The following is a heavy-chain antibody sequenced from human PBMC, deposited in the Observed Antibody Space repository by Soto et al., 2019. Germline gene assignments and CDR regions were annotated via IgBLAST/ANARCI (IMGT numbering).Heavy chain of an antibody. D-gene: IGHD2-2*03. J-gene: IGHJ6*02. CDR1: GFTFSSYG. CDR3: AKWISPPNYYGMDV. V-gene: IGHV3-30*18. Sequence: QSGGSLRLSCAASGFTFSSYGMHWVRQAPGKGLEWVAVISYDGSNKYYADSVKGRFTISRDNSKNTLYLQMNSLRAEDTAVYYCAKWISPPNYYGMDVWGQGTTVTVSS. CDR2: ISYDGSNK.